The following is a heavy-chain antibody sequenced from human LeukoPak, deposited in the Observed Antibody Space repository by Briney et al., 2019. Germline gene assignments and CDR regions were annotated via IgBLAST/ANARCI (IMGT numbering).Heavy chain of an antibody. V-gene: IGHV4-59*08. D-gene: IGHD3-10*01. CDR1: GGSISSYY. Sequence: SETLSLTCTVSGGSISSYYWSWIRQPPGKGLEWIGYIYYSGSTNYNPPLKSRVTISVDTSKNQFSLKLSSVTAADTAVYYCARGDYYGSGSYLYWGQGTLVTVSS. CDR3: ARGDYYGSGSYLY. J-gene: IGHJ4*02. CDR2: IYYSGST.